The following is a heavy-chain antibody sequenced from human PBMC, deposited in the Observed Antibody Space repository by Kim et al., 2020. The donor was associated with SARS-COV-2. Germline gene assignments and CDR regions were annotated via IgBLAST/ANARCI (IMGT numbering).Heavy chain of an antibody. J-gene: IGHJ4*02. Sequence: GGSLRLSCAASGFTFSSYWMSWVRQAPGKGLEWVANIKQDGSEKYYVDSVKGRFTISRDNAKNSLYLQMNSLRAEDTAVYYCARVSSGYYDFWSGYSSSDYWGQGTLVTVSS. CDR1: GFTFSSYW. V-gene: IGHV3-7*01. D-gene: IGHD3-3*01. CDR2: IKQDGSEK. CDR3: ARVSSGYYDFWSGYSSSDY.